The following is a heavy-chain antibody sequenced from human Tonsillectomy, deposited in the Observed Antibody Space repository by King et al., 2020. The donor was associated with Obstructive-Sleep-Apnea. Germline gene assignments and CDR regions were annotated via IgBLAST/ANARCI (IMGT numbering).Heavy chain of an antibody. CDR2: ISAYNANT. D-gene: IGHD3-9*01. CDR3: ARDQYDILTGYYLVPDAFDI. Sequence: QLVQSGPEVKKPGASVKVSCKASGYTFTSYGIIWVRQAPGQGLEWMGWISAYNANTNYAQKLQGRVTMTTDTSTSTAYMELRSLRFDDTAVYYCARDQYDILTGYYLVPDAFDIWGQGTTVTVSS. CDR1: GYTFTSYG. V-gene: IGHV1-18*01. J-gene: IGHJ3*02.